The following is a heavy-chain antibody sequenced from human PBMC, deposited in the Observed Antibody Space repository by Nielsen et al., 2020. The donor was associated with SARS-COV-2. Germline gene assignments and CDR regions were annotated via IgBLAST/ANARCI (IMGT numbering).Heavy chain of an antibody. Sequence: ASVKVSCKASGYTFTGYYMHWVRQAPGQGLEWMGWINPNSGGTNYAQKFQGRVTMTRDTSISTAYMELSSLRSEDTAVYYCARIDYEPYTFDYWGQGTLVTVSS. CDR1: GYTFTGYY. CDR3: ARIDYEPYTFDY. CDR2: INPNSGGT. V-gene: IGHV1-2*02. D-gene: IGHD4-17*01. J-gene: IGHJ4*02.